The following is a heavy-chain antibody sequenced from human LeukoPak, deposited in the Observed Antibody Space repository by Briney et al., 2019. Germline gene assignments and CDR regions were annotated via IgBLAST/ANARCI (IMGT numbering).Heavy chain of an antibody. J-gene: IGHJ3*02. CDR2: ISYDGSDK. CDR3: ARACGGDCYSVAFDI. CDR1: RFTFTTYG. V-gene: IGHV3-30*03. D-gene: IGHD2-21*02. Sequence: GGSLRLSCAASRFTFTTYGMHWVRQAPGKGLQWVASISYDGSDKYYADSVKGRFTIARDNSKNTLYLQMNSLRAEDTAVYYCARACGGDCYSVAFDIWGQGTMVTVSS.